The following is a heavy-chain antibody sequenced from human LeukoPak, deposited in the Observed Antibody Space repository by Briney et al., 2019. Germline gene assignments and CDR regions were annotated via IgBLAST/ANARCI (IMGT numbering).Heavy chain of an antibody. CDR2: IYYSGST. D-gene: IGHD1-1*01. J-gene: IGHJ6*02. V-gene: IGHV4-59*01. CDR3: ARRVRYYYGMDV. CDR1: GGSISSYY. Sequence: ETSETLSLTCTVSGGSISSYYWSWIRQPPGKGLEWIGYIYYSGSTNYNPSLKSRVTISVDTSKNQFSLKLSSVTAADTAVYYCARRVRYYYGMDVWGQGTTVTVSS.